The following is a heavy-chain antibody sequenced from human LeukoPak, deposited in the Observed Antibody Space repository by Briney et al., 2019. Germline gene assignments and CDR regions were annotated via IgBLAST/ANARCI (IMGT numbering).Heavy chain of an antibody. Sequence: ASVKVSCKVSGYTLTELSMHWVRQAPGKGLEWMGGFDPEDGETIYAQKFQGRVTMTEDTSTDTAYMELSSLRSEDTAVYYCAASGDTAMVTAKALVYWGQGTLVTVSS. CDR2: FDPEDGET. CDR3: AASGDTAMVTAKALVY. D-gene: IGHD5-18*01. J-gene: IGHJ4*02. V-gene: IGHV1-24*01. CDR1: GYTLTELS.